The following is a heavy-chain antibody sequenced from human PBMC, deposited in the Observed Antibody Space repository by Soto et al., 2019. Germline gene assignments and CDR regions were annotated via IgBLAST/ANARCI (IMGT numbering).Heavy chain of an antibody. CDR3: ARGGDYGDYPGGFFCDI. D-gene: IGHD4-17*01. CDR1: GAPITWGDYS. V-gene: IGHV4-30-2*01. Sequence: PSETLSLTCAISGAPITWGDYSWNWIRQPPGKGLEWIGYIFHGGSTYYNPSLKSRVTISVDTSKNQFSLKLSSVTAADTAVYYCARGGDYGDYPGGFFCDIWGQGTMVTVSS. CDR2: IFHGGST. J-gene: IGHJ3*02.